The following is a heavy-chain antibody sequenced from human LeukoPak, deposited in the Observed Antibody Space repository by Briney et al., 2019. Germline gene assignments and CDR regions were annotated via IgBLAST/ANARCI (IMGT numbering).Heavy chain of an antibody. CDR2: ISSSATTI. D-gene: IGHD5-18*01. Sequence: GGSLRLSCAASGFTFSDYYMNWIRQAPGKGLEWVSYISSSATTIYYADSVKGRFTISRDNAKNSLYLQMNSLRAEDTAVYYCARSGGVRGYSYGAEYYFDYWGQGTLVTVSS. CDR3: ARSGGVRGYSYGAEYYFDY. V-gene: IGHV3-11*04. J-gene: IGHJ4*02. CDR1: GFTFSDYY.